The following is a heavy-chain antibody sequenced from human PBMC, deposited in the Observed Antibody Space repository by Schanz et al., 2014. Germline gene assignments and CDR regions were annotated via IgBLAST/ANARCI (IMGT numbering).Heavy chain of an antibody. CDR2: IVPIAGIT. D-gene: IGHD6-19*01. CDR1: GGTFSSDT. CDR3: ARGGYSSGWYDRDIAHFDY. V-gene: IGHV1-69*02. J-gene: IGHJ4*02. Sequence: QVHLVQSGAEVKKPGSSVKVSCKASGGTFSSDTFSWVRQAPGQGLEWMGRIVPIAGITNYAQRFQGRVTITRDTSASTAYMELTSLRSDDTAVYYCARGGYSSGWYDRDIAHFDYWGQGTLXTVSS.